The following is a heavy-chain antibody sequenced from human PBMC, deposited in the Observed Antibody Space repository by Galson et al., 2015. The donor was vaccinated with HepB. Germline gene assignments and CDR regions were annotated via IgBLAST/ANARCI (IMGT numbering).Heavy chain of an antibody. D-gene: IGHD6-13*01. CDR3: ARHGYSSSWYEGFFYFDY. V-gene: IGHV4-59*08. Sequence: SETLSLTCTVSGGSISSSYWSWIRQPPGKGLEWIGYIYYSGSTNYNPSLKSRVTISVDTSKNQFSLKLSSVTAADTAVYYCARHGYSSSWYEGFFYFDYWGQGTLVTVSS. CDR2: IYYSGST. J-gene: IGHJ4*02. CDR1: GGSISSSY.